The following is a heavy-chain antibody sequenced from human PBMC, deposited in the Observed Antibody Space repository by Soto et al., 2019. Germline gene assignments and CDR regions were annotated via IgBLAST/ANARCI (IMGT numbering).Heavy chain of an antibody. CDR3: AREYQLLTYYFDY. Sequence: QVQVVESGGGVVQPGRSLRLSCAASGFTFSNYAMHWVRQAPGKGLEWVAVISNDGSNKYYEDSVKGRFTSSRDNSKNTLYLRMNSLRAEDTAVYYCAREYQLLTYYFDYWGQGTLVTVSS. CDR2: ISNDGSNK. V-gene: IGHV3-30-3*01. J-gene: IGHJ4*02. D-gene: IGHD2-2*01. CDR1: GFTFSNYA.